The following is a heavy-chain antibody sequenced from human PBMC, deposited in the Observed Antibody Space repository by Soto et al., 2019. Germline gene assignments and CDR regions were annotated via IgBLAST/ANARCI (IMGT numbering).Heavy chain of an antibody. CDR1: GDSIISSDFY. J-gene: IGHJ5*02. V-gene: IGHV4-39*01. Sequence: PSETLSLTCTVSGDSIISSDFYWGWVRQPPGKGLEWIGSIFYLGSSYYNPSLKSRVTMSVDTSKNQFSLRLRSVTAAYTALYFCARHSLALRKNNWFDPWGQGIMVTVSS. CDR3: ARHSLALRKNNWFDP. CDR2: IFYLGSS. D-gene: IGHD3-3*02.